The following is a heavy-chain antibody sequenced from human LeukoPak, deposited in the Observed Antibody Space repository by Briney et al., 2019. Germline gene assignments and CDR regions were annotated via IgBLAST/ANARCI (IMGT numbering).Heavy chain of an antibody. CDR3: AREEGIAAAVYFDY. V-gene: IGHV3-7*01. D-gene: IGHD6-13*01. CDR1: GFTFSSYW. CDR2: IKQDGSEK. J-gene: IGHJ4*02. Sequence: PGGSLRLSCAASGFTFSSYWMSWVRQAPGKGLEWVANIKQDGSEKYYVDSVKGRFTISRDNAKNSLYLQMNSLRAEDTAVYYCAREEGIAAAVYFDYRGQGTLVTVSS.